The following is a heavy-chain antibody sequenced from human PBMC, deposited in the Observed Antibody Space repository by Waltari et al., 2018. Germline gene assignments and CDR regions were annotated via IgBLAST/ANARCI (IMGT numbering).Heavy chain of an antibody. Sequence: QVQLQESGPGLVKPSETLSLTCAVSGYSISRGYYWGWIRQPPGKGLEWIGIIYHSGSTYYNPSLKSRVTISVDTSKNQFSLKLSSVTAADTAVYYCARHRDDYGDPWDYWGQGTLVTVSS. CDR2: IYHSGST. J-gene: IGHJ4*02. V-gene: IGHV4-38-2*01. CDR1: GYSISRGYY. CDR3: ARHRDDYGDPWDY. D-gene: IGHD4-17*01.